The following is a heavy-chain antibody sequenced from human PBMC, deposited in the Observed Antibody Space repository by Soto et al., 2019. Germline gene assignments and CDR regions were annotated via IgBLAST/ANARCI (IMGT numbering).Heavy chain of an antibody. Sequence: SVKVSCTPSGFTFSSSAVQWVRQARGQRLEWIGKIVVGSGNTNYAQKVQGRVTITADESTRTAYIELSSLRSEDSAVYYCASSDSPYCSSNSYPLGHYGMGVWGQGTTVTVSS. D-gene: IGHD2-2*01. CDR3: ASSDSPYCSSNSYPLGHYGMGV. CDR2: IVVGSGNT. J-gene: IGHJ6*02. CDR1: GFTFSSSA. V-gene: IGHV1-58*01.